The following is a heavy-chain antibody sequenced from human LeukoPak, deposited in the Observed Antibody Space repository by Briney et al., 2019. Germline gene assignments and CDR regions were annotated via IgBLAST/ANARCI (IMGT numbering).Heavy chain of an antibody. CDR3: AGQTHSSGLDY. Sequence: GGSLRLSCAASGFTFSSYEMNWVRQAPGKGLEWVSYISSSGSTIYYADSVKGRFTISRDNAKNSLYLQMNSLRAEDTALYYCAGQTHSSGLDYWGQGTLVTVSS. V-gene: IGHV3-48*03. CDR2: ISSSGSTI. J-gene: IGHJ4*02. CDR1: GFTFSSYE. D-gene: IGHD6-19*01.